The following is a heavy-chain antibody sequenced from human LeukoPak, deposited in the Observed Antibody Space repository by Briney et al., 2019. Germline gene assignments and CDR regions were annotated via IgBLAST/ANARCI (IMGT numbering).Heavy chain of an antibody. J-gene: IGHJ4*02. CDR2: ISHTEGT. CDR1: GVYINDYY. V-gene: IGHV4-34*01. D-gene: IGHD3-9*01. CDR3: ARIRCGHSGSVCYNH. Sequence: PSETLSLTCGVFGVYINDYYWSWIRQPPGKGLEWMGEISHTEGTRYNPSLESRVTMSVGTSENQLSLKLIFVTAADTAVYYCARIRCGHSGSVCYNHWGLGTLVTVSS.